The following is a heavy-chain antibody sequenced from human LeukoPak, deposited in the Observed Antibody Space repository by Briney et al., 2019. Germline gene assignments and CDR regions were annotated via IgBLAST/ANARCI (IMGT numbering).Heavy chain of an antibody. D-gene: IGHD6-13*01. CDR2: ISSSSSYI. V-gene: IGHV3-21*01. J-gene: IGHJ3*02. CDR3: ARDRGYSSSWYEADAFDI. Sequence: GGSLRLSCAASGFTFSSYSMNWVRQAPGKGLEWVSSISSSSSYIYYADSVKGRFTISRDNAKNSLYLQMNSLRAEDTAVYYCARDRGYSSSWYEADAFDIWGQGTMVTVSS. CDR1: GFTFSSYS.